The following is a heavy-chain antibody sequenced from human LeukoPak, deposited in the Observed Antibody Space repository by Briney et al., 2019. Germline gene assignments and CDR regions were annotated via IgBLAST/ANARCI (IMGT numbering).Heavy chain of an antibody. CDR2: ISSSSSYI. Sequence: GGSLRLSCAASGFTFSSYSMNWVRQAPGKGLEWVSSISSSSSYIYSADSVKGRFTISRDTSKNSLYLQMNSLRAEDTAVYYCTRVASYDILTGYYTLHYDYWGQGTLVTVSS. J-gene: IGHJ4*02. CDR3: TRVASYDILTGYYTLHYDY. D-gene: IGHD3-9*01. CDR1: GFTFSSYS. V-gene: IGHV3-21*01.